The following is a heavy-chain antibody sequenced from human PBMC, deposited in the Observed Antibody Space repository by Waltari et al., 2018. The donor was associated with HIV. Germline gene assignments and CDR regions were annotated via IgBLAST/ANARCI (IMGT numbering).Heavy chain of an antibody. V-gene: IGHV4-34*01. J-gene: IGHJ5*02. D-gene: IGHD1-20*01. CDR3: ARGRDLFTYNISSVVWFDP. Sequence: QVQLHQWRAGLLKPSETLSLTCAVYGGSFSGYYWSWSLHPRGKGLQWIGQINHSGSTRFSPSLKSRLSMSVDTSKNQFSLKLTSLTAADTAVYYCARGRDLFTYNISSVVWFDPWGQGTLVTVSS. CDR2: INHSGST. CDR1: GGSFSGYY.